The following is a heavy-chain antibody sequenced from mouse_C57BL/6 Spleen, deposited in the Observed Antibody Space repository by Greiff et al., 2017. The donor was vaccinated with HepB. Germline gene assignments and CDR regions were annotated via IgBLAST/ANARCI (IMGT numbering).Heavy chain of an antibody. CDR1: GYTFTSYG. D-gene: IGHD1-3*01. V-gene: IGHV1-81*01. CDR2: IYPRSGNT. Sequence: VKLVESGAELARPGASVKLSCKASGYTFTSYGISWVKQRTGQGLEWIGEIYPRSGNTYYNEKFKGKATLTADKSSSTAYMELRSLTSEDSAVYFCARREGVEYYFDYWGQGTTLTVSS. CDR3: ARREGVEYYFDY. J-gene: IGHJ2*01.